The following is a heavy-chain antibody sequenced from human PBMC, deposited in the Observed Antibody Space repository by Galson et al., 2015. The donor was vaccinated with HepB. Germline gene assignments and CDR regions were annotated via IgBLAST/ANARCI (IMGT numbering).Heavy chain of an antibody. J-gene: IGHJ3*02. Sequence: SLRLSCAASGFTFSSYAMHWVRQAPGKGLEWVAVISYDGSNKYYADSVKGRFTISRDNSKNTLYLQMNSLRAEDTAVYYCASDMGQFDAFDIWGQGTMVTVSS. CDR2: ISYDGSNK. V-gene: IGHV3-30*04. CDR3: ASDMGQFDAFDI. CDR1: GFTFSSYA. D-gene: IGHD3-16*01.